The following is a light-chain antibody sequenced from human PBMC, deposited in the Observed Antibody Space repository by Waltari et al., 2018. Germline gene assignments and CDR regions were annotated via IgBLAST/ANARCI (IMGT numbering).Light chain of an antibody. CDR3: QVWHSNAWV. V-gene: IGLV3-9*01. J-gene: IGLJ3*02. Sequence: SFELTQPLSVSVALGQTARITCGGSNIGAKNVHWYQQKPGQAPVLVFYRNNNRPSGIPERFSGANSGNTATLIITRVQAGDEVDYNCQVWHSNAWVFGGWTKLT. CDR1: NIGAKN. CDR2: RNN.